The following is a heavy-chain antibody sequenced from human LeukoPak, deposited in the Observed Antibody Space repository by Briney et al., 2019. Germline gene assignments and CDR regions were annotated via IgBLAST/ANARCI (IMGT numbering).Heavy chain of an antibody. CDR2: LWYDGSNE. Sequence: GGSLRLSCAASGFTFSAYVMHWVRQAPGKGLEWVAILWYDGSNEYYADSVKGRFTMSRDNSKNTLHLQMNSLRAEDTAVYYCARGHGKSYYFGYWGQGTLVTVSS. J-gene: IGHJ4*02. CDR3: ARGHGKSYYFGY. CDR1: GFTFSAYV. V-gene: IGHV3-33*01.